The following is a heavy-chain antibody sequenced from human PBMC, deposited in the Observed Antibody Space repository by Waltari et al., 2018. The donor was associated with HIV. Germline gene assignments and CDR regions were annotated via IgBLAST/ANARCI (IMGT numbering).Heavy chain of an antibody. CDR3: ARDPPLEDY. J-gene: IGHJ4*02. Sequence: VQLVEAGVGVLKPGGSLRPSSAAAGWTLSSYLMHWVRQAPGKGLVWVSRINSDGSSTSYADSVKGRFTISRDNAKNTLYLQMNSLRAEDTAVYYCARDPPLEDYWGQGTLVTVSS. CDR2: INSDGSST. D-gene: IGHD1-1*01. V-gene: IGHV3-74*01. CDR1: GWTLSSYL.